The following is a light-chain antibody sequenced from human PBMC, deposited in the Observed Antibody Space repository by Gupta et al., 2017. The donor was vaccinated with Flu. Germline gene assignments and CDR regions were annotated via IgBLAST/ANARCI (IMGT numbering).Light chain of an antibody. CDR3: TQRTNGPRNT. V-gene: IGKV3-11*01. J-gene: IGKJ5*01. CDR2: HAS. CDR1: QSVSSY. Sequence: EIVFTQSPSTLSLSPGERATLSCRASQSVSSYLAWYQQKPGQAPRLPIYHASNRATGIPARFTDSCSGTDFTLTITLLEPEHFPVYSSTQRTNGPRNTFGQGTRLEIK.